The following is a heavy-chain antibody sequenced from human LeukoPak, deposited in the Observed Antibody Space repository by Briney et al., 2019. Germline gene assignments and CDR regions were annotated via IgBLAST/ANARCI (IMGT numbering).Heavy chain of an antibody. CDR3: AILGGVRGTKRAFDI. V-gene: IGHV1-2*02. CDR1: GYTFTGYY. J-gene: IGHJ3*02. Sequence: ASVKVSCKASGYTFTGYYMHWVRQAPGQGLEWMGWINPNSGGTNYAQKFQGRVTMIRDTSISTAYMELSRLRSDDTAVYYCAILGGVRGTKRAFDIWGQGTMVTVSS. CDR2: INPNSGGT. D-gene: IGHD3-10*01.